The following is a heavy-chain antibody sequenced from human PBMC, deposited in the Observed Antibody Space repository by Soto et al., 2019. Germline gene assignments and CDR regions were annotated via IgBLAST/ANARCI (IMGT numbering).Heavy chain of an antibody. CDR2: ISYDGSNK. J-gene: IGHJ4*02. CDR1: GFTFSSYG. Sequence: GGSLRLSCAAAGFTFSSYGMHWVRQAPGKGLEWVAVISYDGSNKYYADSVEGRFTVSRDNSRNTLSLQMNSLRAEDTAVYYCARDPGKDSVYFDSWGQGTLVTVSS. V-gene: IGHV3-30*03. D-gene: IGHD1-1*01. CDR3: ARDPGKDSVYFDS.